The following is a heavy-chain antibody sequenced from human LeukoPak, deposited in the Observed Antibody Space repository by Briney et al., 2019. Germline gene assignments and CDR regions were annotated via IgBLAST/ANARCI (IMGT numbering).Heavy chain of an antibody. CDR3: AKSAAGIYYYYYYGMDV. V-gene: IGHV3-43*02. CDR2: ISGDGGST. D-gene: IGHD6-13*01. CDR1: GFTFDDYA. Sequence: GGSLRLSCAASGFTFDDYAMHWVRQAPGKGLEWVSLISGDGGSTYCADSVKGRFTISRDNSKNSLYLQMNSLRTEDTALYYCAKSAAGIYYYYYYGMDVWGQGTTVTVSS. J-gene: IGHJ6*02.